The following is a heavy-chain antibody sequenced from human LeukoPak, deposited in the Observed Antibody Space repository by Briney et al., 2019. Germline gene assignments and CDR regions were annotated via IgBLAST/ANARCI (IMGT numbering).Heavy chain of an antibody. CDR1: AYSFTSYW. V-gene: IGHV5-51*01. Sequence: GESLKISCKGSAYSFTSYWIGWLRQMAGKGRVWMGIIYPGDSDTRYSPSFQGQVTISADKSISTAYLQWSSLKASDTAMYYCARTVVPGHFDCWGQGTLVTVSS. J-gene: IGHJ4*02. CDR3: ARTVVPGHFDC. CDR2: IYPGDSDT. D-gene: IGHD4-23*01.